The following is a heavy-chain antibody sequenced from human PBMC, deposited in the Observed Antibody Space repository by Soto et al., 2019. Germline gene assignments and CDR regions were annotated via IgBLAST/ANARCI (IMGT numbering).Heavy chain of an antibody. CDR2: IYPGDSDT. J-gene: IGHJ3*02. V-gene: IGHV5-51*01. CDR3: ARHASRSYSGSYDDAFDI. Sequence: GESVKISCNGSGYSFTSYWIGWVGQMPGKGLEWMGIIYPGDSDTRYSPSFQGQVTISADKSISTAYLQWSSLKASDTAMYYCARHASRSYSGSYDDAFDIWGQGTMVTVSS. D-gene: IGHD1-26*01. CDR1: GYSFTSYW.